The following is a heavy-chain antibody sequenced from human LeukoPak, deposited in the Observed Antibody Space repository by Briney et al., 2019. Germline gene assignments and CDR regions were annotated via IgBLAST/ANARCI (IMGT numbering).Heavy chain of an antibody. Sequence: GGSLRLSCAASGFTFSSYSMNWVRQAPGKGLEWVSSISSSSSYLYYADSVKGRFTISRDNAKKSLYLQTNSLRAEDTAVYYCARGGVCGGDCYSDYWGQGTLVTVSS. CDR1: GFTFSSYS. D-gene: IGHD2-21*02. CDR2: ISSSSSYL. CDR3: ARGGVCGGDCYSDY. J-gene: IGHJ4*02. V-gene: IGHV3-21*01.